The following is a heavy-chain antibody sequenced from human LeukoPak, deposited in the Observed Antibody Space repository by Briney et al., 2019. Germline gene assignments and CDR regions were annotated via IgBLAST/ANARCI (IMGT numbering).Heavy chain of an antibody. V-gene: IGHV4-34*01. CDR3: ARDRDGSGYGYFDY. J-gene: IGHJ4*02. Sequence: PSETLSLTCAVCGGSFSGYYWSWIRQPPGKGLEWIGEINHSGSTNYNPSLKSRVTISVDTSKNQFSLKLSSVTAADTAVYYCARDRDGSGYGYFDYWGQGTLVTVSS. CDR1: GGSFSGYY. D-gene: IGHD3-10*01. CDR2: INHSGST.